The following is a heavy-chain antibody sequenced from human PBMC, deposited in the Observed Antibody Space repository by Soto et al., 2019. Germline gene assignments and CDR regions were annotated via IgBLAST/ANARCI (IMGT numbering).Heavy chain of an antibody. V-gene: IGHV4-39*01. J-gene: IGHJ4*02. CDR2: IYYSGST. D-gene: IGHD2-15*01. CDR1: GISVSTSDYY. CDR3: AGFVVPASRNSDFDY. Sequence: QLQLQESGPGLVKPSETLSLTCTVSGISVSTSDYYWGWVRQPPGKGLDWIGNIYYSGSTFYNPPLRSRVTLSVDTSKNQFSLRLNSVTVADTAVYFCAGFVVPASRNSDFDYWGQGTLVTVSS.